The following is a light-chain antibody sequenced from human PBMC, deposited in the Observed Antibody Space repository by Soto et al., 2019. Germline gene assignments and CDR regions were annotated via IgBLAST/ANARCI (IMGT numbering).Light chain of an antibody. CDR3: QQRSNWIT. V-gene: IGKV3-11*01. CDR1: QSVSSY. CDR2: DAS. J-gene: IGKJ5*01. Sequence: EIVLTQSPATLSLSPGERATLSYRASQSVSSYLAWYQQKPGQAPRLLIYDASSRATGIPARFSGSGSGTDFTLTISSLEPEDFAVYYCQQRSNWITFGKGTRLEIK.